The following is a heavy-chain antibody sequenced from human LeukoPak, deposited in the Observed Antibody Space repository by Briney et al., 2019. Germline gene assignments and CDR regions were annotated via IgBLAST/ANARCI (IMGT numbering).Heavy chain of an antibody. D-gene: IGHD5-18*01. CDR1: GGSISSGDYY. J-gene: IGHJ4*02. CDR3: ARAGSGYSYGYTDY. Sequence: SETLSLTCTVSGGSISSGDYYWSWIRQPPGKGLEWIGYIYYSGSTYYNPSLKSRVSISVDTSKNQFSLKLSSVTAADTAVYYCARAGSGYSYGYTDYWGQGTLVTVSS. CDR2: IYYSGST. V-gene: IGHV4-30-4*01.